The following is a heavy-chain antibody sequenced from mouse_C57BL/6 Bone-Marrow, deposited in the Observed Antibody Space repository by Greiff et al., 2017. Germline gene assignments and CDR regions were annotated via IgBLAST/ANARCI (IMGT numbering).Heavy chain of an antibody. CDR2: IYPGSGST. Sequence: QVQLQQPGAELVKPGASVKMSCKASGYTFTSYWLTWVKQRPGQGLEWIGDIYPGSGSTNYNEKFKSKATLTVDTSSSTAYMQLSSLTSEDSAVYYCAREYYGNPWFAYWGQGTLVTVSA. V-gene: IGHV1-55*01. CDR3: AREYYGNPWFAY. CDR1: GYTFTSYW. D-gene: IGHD2-1*01. J-gene: IGHJ3*01.